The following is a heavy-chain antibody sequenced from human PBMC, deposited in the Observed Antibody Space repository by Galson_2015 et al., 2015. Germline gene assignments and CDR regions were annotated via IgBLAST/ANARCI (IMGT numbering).Heavy chain of an antibody. V-gene: IGHV3-23*01. CDR3: AKDGGRGGGSGSFVDH. CDR2: LSGRGDET. CDR1: GLTFSSYA. J-gene: IGHJ4*02. Sequence: SLRLSCAVSGLTFSSYAMSWVRQPPGKGLEWISALSGRGDETFYADSVKGRFTISRDNSKNTVYLQMDSLSAEDTAIYYCAKDGGRGGGSGSFVDHWGQGTLVTVSS. D-gene: IGHD3-10*01.